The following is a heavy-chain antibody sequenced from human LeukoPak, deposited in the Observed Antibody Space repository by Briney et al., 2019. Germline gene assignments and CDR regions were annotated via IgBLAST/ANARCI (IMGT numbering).Heavy chain of an antibody. J-gene: IGHJ4*02. Sequence: ASVKVSCKASGYTFTGYYMHWVRQAPGQGLERMGWINPNSGGTNYAQKFRGRVTMTRDTSISTAYMELSRLRSDDTAVYYCAVDSSGRYNPDYWGQGTLVTVSS. CDR1: GYTFTGYY. D-gene: IGHD3-22*01. V-gene: IGHV1-2*02. CDR2: INPNSGGT. CDR3: AVDSSGRYNPDY.